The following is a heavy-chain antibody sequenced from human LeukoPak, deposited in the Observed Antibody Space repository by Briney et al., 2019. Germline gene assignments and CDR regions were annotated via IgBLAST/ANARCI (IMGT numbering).Heavy chain of an antibody. V-gene: IGHV4-59*11. J-gene: IGHJ4*02. CDR2: IYYSGST. CDR3: ARGGPTTVTGNFDY. CDR1: GGSISSHY. Sequence: PSETLSLTCTVSGGSISSHYWSWIRQPPGKGLEWIGYIYYSGSTNYNPSLKSRVTISVDTSKNQFSLKLSSVTAADTAVYYCARGGPTTVTGNFDYWGQGTLVTVSS. D-gene: IGHD4-11*01.